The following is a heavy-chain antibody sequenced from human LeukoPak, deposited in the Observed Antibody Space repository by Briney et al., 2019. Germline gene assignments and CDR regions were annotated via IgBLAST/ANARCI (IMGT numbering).Heavy chain of an antibody. V-gene: IGHV3-48*04. CDR2: ISSSSSTI. CDR1: GFTFSSYS. J-gene: IGHJ4*02. Sequence: GGSLRLSCAASGFTFSSYSMNWVRQAPGKGLEWVSYISSSSSTIYYADSVKGRFTISRDNAKNSLYLQMNSLRAEDTAMYYCARDGDCSGGSCNKRFDYWGQGSLVTVSS. D-gene: IGHD2-15*01. CDR3: ARDGDCSGGSCNKRFDY.